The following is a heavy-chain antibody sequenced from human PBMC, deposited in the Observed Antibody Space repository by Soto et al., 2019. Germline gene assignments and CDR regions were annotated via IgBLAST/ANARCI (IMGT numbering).Heavy chain of an antibody. CDR2: ISSSSSTI. J-gene: IGHJ5*02. CDR3: AKEYGSYALGWFDP. Sequence: EVQLVESGGGLVQPGGSLRLSCAASGFTFSSYSMNWVRQAPGKGLEWVSYISSSSSTIYYADSVKGRFTISRDNSKNTLYLQMNSLRAEDTAVYYCAKEYGSYALGWFDPWGQGTLVTVSS. V-gene: IGHV3-48*01. CDR1: GFTFSSYS. D-gene: IGHD2-15*01.